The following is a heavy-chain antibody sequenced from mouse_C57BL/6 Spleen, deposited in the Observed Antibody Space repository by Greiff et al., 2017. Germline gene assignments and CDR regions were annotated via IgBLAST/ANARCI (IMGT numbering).Heavy chain of an antibody. CDR1: GYSFTGYY. D-gene: IGHD3-3*01. CDR2: INPSTGGT. J-gene: IGHJ1*03. CDR3: ARGDGTDWYFDV. Sequence: EVQLQESGPELVKPGASVKISCKASGYSFTGYYMNWVKQSPEKSLEWIGEINPSTGGTTYNQKFKAKATLTVDKSSSTAYMQLKSLTSEDSAVYYCARGDGTDWYFDVWGTGTTVTVSA. V-gene: IGHV1-42*01.